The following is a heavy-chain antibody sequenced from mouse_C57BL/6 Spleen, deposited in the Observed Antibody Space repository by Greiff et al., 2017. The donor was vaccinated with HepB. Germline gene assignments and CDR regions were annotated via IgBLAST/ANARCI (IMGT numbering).Heavy chain of an antibody. CDR1: GFSLTSYG. J-gene: IGHJ4*01. CDR3: ARMGYDGYYGYYAMDY. CDR2: IWSGGST. D-gene: IGHD2-3*01. Sequence: VQLQQSGPGLVQPSQSLSITCTVSGFSLTSYGVHWVRQSPGKGLEWLGVIWSGGSTDYNAAFISRLSISKDNSKSQVFFKMNSLQADDTAIYYCARMGYDGYYGYYAMDYWGQGTSVTVS. V-gene: IGHV2-2*01.